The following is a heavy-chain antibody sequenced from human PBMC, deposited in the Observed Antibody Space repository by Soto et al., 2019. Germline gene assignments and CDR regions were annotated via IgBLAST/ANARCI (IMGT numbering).Heavy chain of an antibody. J-gene: IGHJ6*02. Sequence: SGPTLVNPTETLTLTCTVPGFSLTTGKMGVSWIRQPPGKALEWLAHIFSDNERSYSTSLQGRLTISKDTSGSQVVLSMTNVDPVDTATYYCARMKVDSYQFYYAMDVWGQGTTVTVSS. CDR3: ARMKVDSYQFYYAMDV. CDR2: IFSDNER. D-gene: IGHD3-9*01. CDR1: GFSLTTGKMG. V-gene: IGHV2-26*01.